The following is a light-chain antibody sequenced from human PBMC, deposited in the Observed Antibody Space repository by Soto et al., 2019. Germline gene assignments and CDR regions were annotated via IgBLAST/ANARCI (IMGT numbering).Light chain of an antibody. V-gene: IGKV3-11*01. Sequence: DIVLTQSPATLSLSPGERATLSCRASQSVSSHLAWYQQKPGQAPRLLIYGASSRATGIPDRFSGSGSGTDFTLTISRLEPEDFAVYYCQQRSNWPPWTFGQGTKVDI. CDR2: GAS. J-gene: IGKJ1*01. CDR3: QQRSNWPPWT. CDR1: QSVSSH.